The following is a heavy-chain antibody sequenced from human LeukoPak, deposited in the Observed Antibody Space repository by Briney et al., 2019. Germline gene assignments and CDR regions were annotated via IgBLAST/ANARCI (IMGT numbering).Heavy chain of an antibody. CDR2: INHSGST. V-gene: IGHV4-34*01. J-gene: IGHJ3*02. CDR1: GGSFSGYY. CDR3: ARGPKLTGYAFDI. D-gene: IGHD3-9*01. Sequence: KPSETLSLTCAVYGGSFSGYYWSWIRQPPGKGLEWIGEINHSGSTNYNPSLKSRVTISVDTSKNQFSLKLSSVTAADTAVYYCARGPKLTGYAFDIWGQGTMVTVSS.